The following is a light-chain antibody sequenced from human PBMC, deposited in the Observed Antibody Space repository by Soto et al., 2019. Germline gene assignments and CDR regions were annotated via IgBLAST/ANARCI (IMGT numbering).Light chain of an antibody. V-gene: IGKV3-20*01. CDR2: GAS. CDR1: QSVSSSY. Sequence: EIVLTQSPGTLSLSPGERATLSCRASQSVSSSYFAWYQQKPGQAPRLLIYGASGRATGIPDRFSGSGSGTDFTLTISRLEPEDFAVYYCQKYGSSIFTFGPGTKVDIK. J-gene: IGKJ3*01. CDR3: QKYGSSIFT.